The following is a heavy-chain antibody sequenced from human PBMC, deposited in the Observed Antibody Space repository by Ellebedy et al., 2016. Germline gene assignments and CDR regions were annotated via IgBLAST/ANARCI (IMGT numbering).Heavy chain of an antibody. J-gene: IGHJ4*02. Sequence: GGSLRLSCAASGFTFSSYAMSWVRQAPGKGLEWVSSLSDSGGSTYYADSVKGRFTISRDNSKNTLYLQMSSLRTEDTAVYYCAKRNGDYWGQGTLATVSS. CDR3: AKRNGDY. D-gene: IGHD1-1*01. CDR2: LSDSGGST. V-gene: IGHV3-23*01. CDR1: GFTFSSYA.